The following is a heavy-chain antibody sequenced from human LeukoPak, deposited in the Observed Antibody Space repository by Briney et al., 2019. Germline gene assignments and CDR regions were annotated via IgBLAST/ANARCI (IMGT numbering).Heavy chain of an antibody. D-gene: IGHD2-2*01. Sequence: GGSLRLSCAASGFTFSSYGMHWVRQAPGKGLEWVVVISYDGSNKYYADSVKGRFAISRDSSKNTLYLQMNSLRADDTAVYYCARSQGGYCSSTSCYADYFDYWGQGTLVTVSS. CDR1: GFTFSSYG. CDR2: ISYDGSNK. CDR3: ARSQGGYCSSTSCYADYFDY. J-gene: IGHJ4*02. V-gene: IGHV3-30*03.